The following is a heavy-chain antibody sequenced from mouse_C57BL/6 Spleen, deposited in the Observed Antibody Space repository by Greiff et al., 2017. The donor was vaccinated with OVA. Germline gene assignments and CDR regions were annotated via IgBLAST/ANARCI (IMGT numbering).Heavy chain of an antibody. D-gene: IGHD3-3*01. CDR3: ARHGTFDY. Sequence: EVKLQQSGPELVKPGASVKISCKASGYTFTDYYMNWVKQSHGKSLEWIGDINPNNGGTSYNQKFKGKATLTVDKSSSTAYMELRSLTSEDSAVYYCARHGTFDYWGQGTTLTVSS. J-gene: IGHJ2*01. CDR1: GYTFTDYY. V-gene: IGHV1-26*01. CDR2: INPNNGGT.